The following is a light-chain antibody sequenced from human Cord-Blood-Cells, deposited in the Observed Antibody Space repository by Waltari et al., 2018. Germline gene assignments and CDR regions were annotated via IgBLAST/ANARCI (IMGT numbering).Light chain of an antibody. Sequence: DIQMTQSPSSLSASVGDRVTITCRASQSISRYLNWYQQKPGKAPKLLIYAAPSLQSGVPSRFSGSGSGTDFTLTISSLQPEDFATYYCQQSYSTTFGGGTKVEIK. CDR3: QQSYSTT. J-gene: IGKJ4*01. CDR1: QSISRY. CDR2: AAP. V-gene: IGKV1-39*01.